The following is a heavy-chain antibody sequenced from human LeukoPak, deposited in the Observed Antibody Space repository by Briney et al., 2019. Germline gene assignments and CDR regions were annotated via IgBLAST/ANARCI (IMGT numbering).Heavy chain of an antibody. J-gene: IGHJ4*02. D-gene: IGHD2-8*01. CDR3: ARGSSWSFDY. V-gene: IGHV3-7*01. CDR1: GFTFIGYR. Sequence: GGSLRLSCAASGFTFIGYRMTWVRQAPGKGLEWVVSIKPDGSEKYYVDSVKGRFTISRDNAKNSLYLQMNSLRAEDTAVYYCARGSSWSFDYWGQGTLVTVSS. CDR2: IKPDGSEK.